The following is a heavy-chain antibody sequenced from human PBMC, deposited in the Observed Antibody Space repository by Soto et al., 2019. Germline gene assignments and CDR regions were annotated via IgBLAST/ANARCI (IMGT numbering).Heavy chain of an antibody. CDR2: IFYNGTA. CDR1: GGSVSSGSFH. Sequence: VQLQQSGPGLVKPSETLSLTCSVSGGSVSSGSFHWSWIRESPGKGLQFIGSIFYNGTANYSPSLKNRVTISIDTSQSQFSLKLVSEAAADTAVYYCARIGGWYDIDFWGQGNLVTVSS. V-gene: IGHV4-61*01. CDR3: ARIGGWYDIDF. J-gene: IGHJ4*02. D-gene: IGHD6-19*01.